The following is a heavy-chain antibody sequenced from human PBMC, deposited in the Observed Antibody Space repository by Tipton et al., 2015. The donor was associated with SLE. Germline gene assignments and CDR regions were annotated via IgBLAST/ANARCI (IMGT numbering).Heavy chain of an antibody. V-gene: IGHV3-30*02. Sequence: SLRLSCAASGFTFSSYGMHWVRQAPGKGLEWVAFIRYDGSNKYYADSVKGRFTISRDNSKNTLYLQMNSLRAEDTAVYYCAKDQEFLEWLDYFDYWGQGTLVTVSS. CDR1: GFTFSSYG. J-gene: IGHJ4*02. CDR3: AKDQEFLEWLDYFDY. CDR2: IRYDGSNK. D-gene: IGHD3-3*01.